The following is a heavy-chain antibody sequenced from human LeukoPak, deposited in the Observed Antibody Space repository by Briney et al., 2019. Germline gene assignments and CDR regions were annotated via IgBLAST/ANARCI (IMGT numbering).Heavy chain of an antibody. V-gene: IGHV4-61*01. Sequence: PSETLSLTCTVSGGSISSSSYYWSWIRQPPGKGLEWIGYIYNSESTYYNPSLKSRFTSSVDTSKNQFSLKLTSVTAADTAVYYCARGLLKGQLHLGYSYYMDVWGKGTTITVSS. J-gene: IGHJ6*03. CDR1: GGSISSSSYY. CDR3: ARGLLKGQLHLGYSYYMDV. D-gene: IGHD2-2*01. CDR2: IYNSEST.